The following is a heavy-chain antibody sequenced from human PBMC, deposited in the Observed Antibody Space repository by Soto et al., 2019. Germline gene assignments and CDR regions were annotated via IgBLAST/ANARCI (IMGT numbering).Heavy chain of an antibody. J-gene: IGHJ5*02. Sequence: GGSLRLSCAAPGFTFSSYAVSWVRQAPGKGLEWVSAISGSGGSTYYADSVKGRFTISRDNSKNTLYLQMNSLRAEDTAVYYCAKGGSSSWYGLSWFDPWGQGTLVTVSS. CDR2: ISGSGGST. CDR3: AKGGSSSWYGLSWFDP. D-gene: IGHD6-13*01. V-gene: IGHV3-23*01. CDR1: GFTFSSYA.